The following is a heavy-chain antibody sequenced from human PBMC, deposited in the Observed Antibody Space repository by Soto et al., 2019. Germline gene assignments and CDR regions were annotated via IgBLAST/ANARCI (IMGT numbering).Heavy chain of an antibody. CDR2: SSCYNGDT. CDR3: AKNGQPPYYYYGMDV. Sequence: GAAVKGSCEASGYTVRGYGISWVRQAPGQGLEWMGWSSCYNGDTKYAQKVQGRVPMTVDTSTYTAYMELRSLTSDDTAIYYCAKNGQPPYYYYGMDVWG. CDR1: GYTVRGYG. J-gene: IGHJ6*02. V-gene: IGHV1-18*01. D-gene: IGHD2-8*01.